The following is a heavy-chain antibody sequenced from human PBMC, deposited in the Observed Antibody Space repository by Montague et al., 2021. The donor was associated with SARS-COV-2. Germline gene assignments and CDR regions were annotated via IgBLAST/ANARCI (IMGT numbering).Heavy chain of an antibody. D-gene: IGHD2-2*02. Sequence: SETLSLTCAVSGGSFSRYYWSWIRQPPGKGLEWIGEISQSGNTKYNPSLQSRVSISLDTSRDQFSLELTSITAADTAIYYCARLGDGIVPSPILGLGPYYSFYYMDVWGKGTTVTVSS. CDR1: GGSFSRYY. V-gene: IGHV4-34*01. CDR2: ISQSGNT. CDR3: ARLGDGIVPSPILGLGPYYSFYYMDV. J-gene: IGHJ6*03.